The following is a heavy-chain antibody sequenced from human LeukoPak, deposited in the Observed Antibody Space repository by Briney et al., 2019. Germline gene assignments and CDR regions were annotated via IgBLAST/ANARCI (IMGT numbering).Heavy chain of an antibody. Sequence: SETLSLTCAVSGGSISSASLYWGWIRQPPGKGREWIGSIKHGGGTYDNLSLKTRLTISIDTSKNQSSLRLNSVTAADTSVYYCAGFLVGTMNQYGGQGTLVTVSS. CDR1: GGSISSASLY. J-gene: IGHJ4*02. CDR2: IKHGGGT. CDR3: AGFLVGTMNQY. V-gene: IGHV4-39*01. D-gene: IGHD1-7*01.